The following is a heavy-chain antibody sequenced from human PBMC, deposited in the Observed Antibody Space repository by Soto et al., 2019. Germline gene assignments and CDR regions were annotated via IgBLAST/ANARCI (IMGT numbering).Heavy chain of an antibody. D-gene: IGHD2-2*01. CDR1: GFTVSSNY. V-gene: IGHV3-66*01. J-gene: IGHJ5*02. CDR2: IYSGGST. CDR3: ATIVVVPAQSNTWFDP. Sequence: EVQLVESGGGLVQPGGSLRLSCAASGFTVSSNYMSWVRQAPGKGLEWVSVIYSGGSTYYADSVKGRFTISRDNSKNTPNPQRNSLRAEDTAVYYCATIVVVPAQSNTWFDPWGQGTLVTVSS.